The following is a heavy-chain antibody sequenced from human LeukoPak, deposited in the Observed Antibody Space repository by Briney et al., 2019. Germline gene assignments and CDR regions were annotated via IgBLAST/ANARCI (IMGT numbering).Heavy chain of an antibody. V-gene: IGHV3-23*01. CDR3: TKAVVLSTTSSY. CDR1: GFTFSNYA. Sequence: QSGGSLRLSCAASGFTFSNYAMSWVRQAPGKGLEWVSAISSSGGNTYYADSVKGRFTISRDNSENTLYLQLNSLRVEDTAVYYCTKAVVLSTTSSYRGQGTLVTVSS. J-gene: IGHJ4*02. CDR2: ISSSGGNT. D-gene: IGHD2-15*01.